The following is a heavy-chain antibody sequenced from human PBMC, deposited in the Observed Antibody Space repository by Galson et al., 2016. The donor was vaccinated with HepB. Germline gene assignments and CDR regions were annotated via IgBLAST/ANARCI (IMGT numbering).Heavy chain of an antibody. D-gene: IGHD5-18*01. J-gene: IGHJ4*02. V-gene: IGHV4-39*07. CDR2: IYYGGST. Sequence: TLSLTCTVSGGSISRSGYYWGWIRQSPGKGLEWIGSIYYGGSTYYNPSLQSRVTISVDTSKNQFSLRLSSVTAADTAGYYCATPGGMVTPYWGQGTLVTVSS. CDR3: ATPGGMVTPY. CDR1: GGSISRSGYY.